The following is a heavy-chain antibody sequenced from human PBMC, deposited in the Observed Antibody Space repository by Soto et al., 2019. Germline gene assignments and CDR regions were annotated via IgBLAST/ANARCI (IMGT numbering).Heavy chain of an antibody. V-gene: IGHV4-34*01. CDR2: INHSGST. J-gene: IGHJ5*02. Sequence: SETLSLTCAVYGGSFSGYYWSWIRQPPGKGLEWIGEINHSGSTNYNPSLKSRVTISVDTSKNQFSLKLSSVTAADTAVYYCASTGYYYGSGSSNWFDPWGQGTLVTVSS. D-gene: IGHD3-10*01. CDR1: GGSFSGYY. CDR3: ASTGYYYGSGSSNWFDP.